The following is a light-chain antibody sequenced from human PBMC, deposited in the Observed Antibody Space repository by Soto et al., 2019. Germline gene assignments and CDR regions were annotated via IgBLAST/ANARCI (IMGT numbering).Light chain of an antibody. CDR1: ALPKQY. Sequence: SYELTQPPSVSVSPGQTARITCSGDALPKQYAYWYQQKPGQAPVLVIYKDSERPSGIPERFSGSSSGTTVTLTISGVQAENEADYYCQSADSSGTYYVFXTGTKATVL. J-gene: IGLJ1*01. CDR3: QSADSSGTYYV. V-gene: IGLV3-25*02. CDR2: KDS.